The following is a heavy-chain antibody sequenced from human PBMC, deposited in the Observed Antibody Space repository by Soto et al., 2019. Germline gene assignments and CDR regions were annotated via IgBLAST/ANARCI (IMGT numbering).Heavy chain of an antibody. CDR1: GGSISSGGYY. CDR3: ARLSLSSSTSCYACGFAFDI. V-gene: IGHV4-31*03. J-gene: IGHJ3*02. CDR2: IYYSGST. D-gene: IGHD2-2*01. Sequence: QVQLQESGPGLVKPSQTLSLTCTVSGGSISSGGYYWSWIRQHPGKGLEWIGYIYYSGSTYYNPSLKSRVTISVDTSKNQFSLKLSSVTAADTAVYYCARLSLSSSTSCYACGFAFDIWGQGTMVTVSS.